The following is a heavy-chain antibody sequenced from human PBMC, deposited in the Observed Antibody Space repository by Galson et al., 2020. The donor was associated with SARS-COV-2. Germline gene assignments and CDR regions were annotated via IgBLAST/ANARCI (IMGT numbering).Heavy chain of an antibody. D-gene: IGHD3-9*01. CDR2: IDWDDDK. CDR3: ARIRYNILTGYHYGMDV. Sequence: SGPTLVKPTQTLTLTCTFSGFSLSTSGMCVSWIRQPPGKALEWLALIDWDDDKYYSTSLKTRLTISKDTSKNQVVLTMTNMDPVDTATYYWARIRYNILTGYHYGMDVWGQGTTVTVSS. V-gene: IGHV2-70*01. CDR1: GFSLSTSGMC. J-gene: IGHJ6*02.